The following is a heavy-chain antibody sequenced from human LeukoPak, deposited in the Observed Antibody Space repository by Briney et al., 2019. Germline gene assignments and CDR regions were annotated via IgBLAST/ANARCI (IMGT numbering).Heavy chain of an antibody. CDR2: INLIAGLT. CDR3: ARQQGIQYLNFDY. CDR1: GYTFTDYY. Sequence: ASVKVSRKASGYTFTDYYIHWLRQAPGEGPEWMGMINLIAGLTHLAPKFQGRVTMTRDTSTSTVYMDLTSLGSEDTAVYYCARQQGIQYLNFDYWGQGALVAVSS. V-gene: IGHV1-46*01. J-gene: IGHJ4*02. D-gene: IGHD1/OR15-1a*01.